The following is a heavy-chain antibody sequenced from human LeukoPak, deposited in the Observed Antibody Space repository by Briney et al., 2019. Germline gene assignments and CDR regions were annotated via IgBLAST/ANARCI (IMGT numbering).Heavy chain of an antibody. CDR3: ARGPVGGTTYNDGDAFDI. CDR1: DVSISRYY. Sequence: KPSETLSLTCTFSDVSISRYYWSWIRPPPGKGLEWIGYIYYSGSTNYNPSLKSRVTTSIDTSKNQFSLKLSSVTAADTAVYYCARGPVGGTTYNDGDAFDIWGQGTMVTVSS. D-gene: IGHD1-7*01. J-gene: IGHJ3*02. V-gene: IGHV4-59*01. CDR2: IYYSGST.